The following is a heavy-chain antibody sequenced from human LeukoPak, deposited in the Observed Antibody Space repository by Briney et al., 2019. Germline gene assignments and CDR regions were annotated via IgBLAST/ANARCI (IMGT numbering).Heavy chain of an antibody. Sequence: SETLSLTCTVSGGSISSSSYYWGWIRQPPGKGLEWIGEINHSGSTNYNPSLKSRVTISVDTSKNQFSLKLSSVTAADTAVYYCARTMYSSGWYNWFDPWGQGTLVTASS. J-gene: IGHJ5*02. CDR2: INHSGST. CDR3: ARTMYSSGWYNWFDP. V-gene: IGHV4-39*07. CDR1: GGSISSSSYY. D-gene: IGHD6-19*01.